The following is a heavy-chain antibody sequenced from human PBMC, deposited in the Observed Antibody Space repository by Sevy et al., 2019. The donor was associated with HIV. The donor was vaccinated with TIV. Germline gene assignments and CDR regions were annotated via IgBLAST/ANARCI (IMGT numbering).Heavy chain of an antibody. CDR2: IHYSGST. J-gene: IGHJ4*02. Sequence: SETLSLTCTVSGGSISSGDYYWSWIRQPPGKGLEWIGYIHYSGSTYYNPSLKSRVTISVDTSKNQFSLKLSSVTAADMAVYYCAREDGGATGQYYFDYWGQGTLVTVSS. CDR3: AREDGGATGQYYFDY. D-gene: IGHD2-15*01. V-gene: IGHV4-30-4*01. CDR1: GGSISSGDYY.